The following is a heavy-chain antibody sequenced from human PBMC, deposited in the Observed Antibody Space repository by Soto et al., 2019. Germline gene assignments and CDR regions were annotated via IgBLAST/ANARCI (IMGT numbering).Heavy chain of an antibody. J-gene: IGHJ6*02. Sequence: GGSLRLSCAASGFTFSSYGMHWVRQAPGKGLEWVAVIRYDGSNKYYADSVKGRFIISRDNSKNTLYLQMNSLRAEDTAVYYCARELGYCSSTSCYKGYYGMDVWGPGTTVTVS. D-gene: IGHD2-2*02. CDR2: IRYDGSNK. V-gene: IGHV3-33*01. CDR1: GFTFSSYG. CDR3: ARELGYCSSTSCYKGYYGMDV.